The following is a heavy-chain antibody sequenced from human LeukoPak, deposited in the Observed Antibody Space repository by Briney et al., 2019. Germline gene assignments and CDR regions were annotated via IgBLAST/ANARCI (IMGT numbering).Heavy chain of an antibody. CDR3: ARRGVVAATPFFDY. J-gene: IGHJ4*02. Sequence: SETLSLTCTVSGGSISSYYWSWIRQPPGKGLEWIGYIYYSGSTNYNPSLKSRVTISVDTSKNQFSLKLSSVTAADTAVYYCARRGVVAATPFFDYWGQGTLVTVSS. CDR1: GGSISSYY. D-gene: IGHD2-15*01. V-gene: IGHV4-59*01. CDR2: IYYSGST.